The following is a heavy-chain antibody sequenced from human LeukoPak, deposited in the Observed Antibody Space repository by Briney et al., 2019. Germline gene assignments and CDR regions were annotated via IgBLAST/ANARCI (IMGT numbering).Heavy chain of an antibody. CDR1: GFTFDDYA. CDR3: ARLVVVPAALGGAFDI. Sequence: GRSLRLSCAASGFTFDDYAMHWVRQAPGKGLEWVSGISWNSGSIGYADSVEGRFTISRDNAKNSLYLQMNSLRAEDMALYYCARLVVVPAALGGAFDIWGQGTMVTVSS. J-gene: IGHJ3*02. V-gene: IGHV3-9*03. CDR2: ISWNSGSI. D-gene: IGHD2-2*01.